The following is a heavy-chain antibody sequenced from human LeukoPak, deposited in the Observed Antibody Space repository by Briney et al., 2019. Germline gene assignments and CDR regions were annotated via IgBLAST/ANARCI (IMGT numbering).Heavy chain of an antibody. CDR3: ARKPKGGGSYVYFDY. Sequence: KPSETLSLTCTVSSASISSSPYFWGWIRQSPGTGLEWIGSISYSGTTYYNPSLKSRVTISVDTSKNHFSLKLSSVTAADTAVYYCARKPKGGGSYVYFDYWGQGTLVTVSS. J-gene: IGHJ4*02. CDR1: SASISSSPYF. CDR2: ISYSGTT. D-gene: IGHD1-26*01. V-gene: IGHV4-39*02.